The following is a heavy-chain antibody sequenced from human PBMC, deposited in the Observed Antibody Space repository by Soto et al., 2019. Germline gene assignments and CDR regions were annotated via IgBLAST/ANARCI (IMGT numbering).Heavy chain of an antibody. D-gene: IGHD6-13*01. J-gene: IGHJ6*02. CDR3: ARDRIEAAGTPRFNYYYGMDV. CDR2: IYGGLTT. V-gene: IGHV3-53*01. Sequence: PGGSLRVSCAASGFTVSSTYMTWVRQSPGKGLEWVSVIYGGLTTSYTDSVKGRFTISRDNSKNTLFLQTNSLRAEDTAVYYCARDRIEAAGTPRFNYYYGMDVWGQGTTVTVSS. CDR1: GFTVSSTY.